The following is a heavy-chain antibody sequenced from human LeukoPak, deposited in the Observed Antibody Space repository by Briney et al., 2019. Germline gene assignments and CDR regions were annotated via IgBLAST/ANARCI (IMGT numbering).Heavy chain of an antibody. Sequence: PWASVKVSCKASGCTFGSYAMSWVRQAPGQGLEWMGRIIPILGIANYAHTFQGRVTITADKSTNSAYMELSSLRSGDTAVYYCAKTVGAELFDYWGQGTLVTVSS. CDR2: IIPILGIA. D-gene: IGHD1-26*01. V-gene: IGHV1-69*04. J-gene: IGHJ4*02. CDR3: AKTVGAELFDY. CDR1: GCTFGSYA.